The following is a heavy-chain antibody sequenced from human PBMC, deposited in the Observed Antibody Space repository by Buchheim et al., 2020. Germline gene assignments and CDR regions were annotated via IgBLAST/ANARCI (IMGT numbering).Heavy chain of an antibody. CDR1: GFTFSSYA. D-gene: IGHD1-26*01. V-gene: IGHV3-23*01. J-gene: IGHJ4*02. Sequence: EVQLLESGGGLEPPGGSLRLSCAASGFTFSSYAMSWVRQAPGKGLEWVSTISGGGGRTYYADSVKGRFTISRDNSKKTLFLQMNTRRADDTAVYSCARSPGSLVGASFATLNYGGQGTL. CDR3: ARSPGSLVGASFATLNY. CDR2: ISGGGGRT.